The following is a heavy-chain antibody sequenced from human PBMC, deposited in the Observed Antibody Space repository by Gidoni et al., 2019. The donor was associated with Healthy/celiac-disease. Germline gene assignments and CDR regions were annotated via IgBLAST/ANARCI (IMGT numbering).Heavy chain of an antibody. Sequence: EVQLVESGGGLVQPGGSLRLSCEAAGFTFSSDSMNWVRQAPGKGLEWVSYISSSSSTIYYADSVKGRFTISRDNAKNSLYLQMNSLRAEDTAVYYCARLLWDIVVVPAAIRDYYYYGMDVWGQGTTVTVSS. D-gene: IGHD2-2*02. V-gene: IGHV3-48*01. CDR3: ARLLWDIVVVPAAIRDYYYYGMDV. CDR2: ISSSSSTI. CDR1: GFTFSSDS. J-gene: IGHJ6*02.